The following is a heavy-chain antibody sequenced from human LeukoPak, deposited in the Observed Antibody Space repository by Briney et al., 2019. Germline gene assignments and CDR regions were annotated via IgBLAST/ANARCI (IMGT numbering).Heavy chain of an antibody. V-gene: IGHV4-39*01. CDR3: ARLETGTADY. D-gene: IGHD1/OR15-1a*01. CDR1: GGSISSGSYY. CDR2: IYYSGST. J-gene: IGHJ4*02. Sequence: SETLSLTCTVSGGSISSGSYYWGWIRQPPGRGLEWIGSIYYSGSTYYNPSLKSRVTISVDTSKNQFSLKLSSVTAADTAVYYCARLETGTADYWGQGTLVTVSS.